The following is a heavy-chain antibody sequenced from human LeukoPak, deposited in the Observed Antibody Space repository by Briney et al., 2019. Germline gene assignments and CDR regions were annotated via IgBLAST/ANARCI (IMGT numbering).Heavy chain of an antibody. Sequence: PGGSLRLSCAASGFTFSDYYMSWIRQAPGKGLEWVSYIRSSGGAIYYADSVKGRSTISRDNAKNSLYLQMNSLRAEDTAVYYCGSRRGSRNGYTDYWGQGTLVTVSS. CDR1: GFTFSDYY. CDR2: IRSSGGAI. J-gene: IGHJ4*02. CDR3: GSRRGSRNGYTDY. D-gene: IGHD5-24*01. V-gene: IGHV3-11*01.